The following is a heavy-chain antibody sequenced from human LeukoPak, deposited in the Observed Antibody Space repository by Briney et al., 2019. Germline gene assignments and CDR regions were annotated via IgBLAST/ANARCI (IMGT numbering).Heavy chain of an antibody. D-gene: IGHD2-15*01. J-gene: IGHJ6*03. CDR2: INDSGST. CDR3: AILPRVWQLPNYYYYMDV. V-gene: IGHV4-34*01. Sequence: SQSLSLTWAVYAPSVSGYYWGWVRHPAGEWLEWVGEINDSGSTNSNPSLKSRVTISVDTSKTQFSLKLSSVTAADTAVYYCAILPRVWQLPNYYYYMDVWGKGTTVTISS. CDR1: APSVSGYY.